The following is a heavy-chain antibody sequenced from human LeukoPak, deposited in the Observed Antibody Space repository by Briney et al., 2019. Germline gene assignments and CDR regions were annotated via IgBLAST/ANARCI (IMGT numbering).Heavy chain of an antibody. D-gene: IGHD5-12*01. CDR2: VHYSRGT. CDR1: GGSISNHY. CDR3: ASGRGWLTDH. V-gene: IGHV4-59*11. J-gene: IGHJ5*02. Sequence: PSETLSLTCTVSGGSISNHYCNWIRQSPGKELEWIGYVHYSRGTNYNPSLKSRVIISLDTSKNQFFLQLSSVTAADTAVYHCASGRGWLTDHWGRGTLVAVSS.